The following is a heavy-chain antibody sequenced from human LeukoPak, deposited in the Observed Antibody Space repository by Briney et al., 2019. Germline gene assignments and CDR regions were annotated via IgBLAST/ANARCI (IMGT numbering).Heavy chain of an antibody. CDR1: GFTFSSYG. CDR2: IWYDGSNK. D-gene: IGHD6-13*01. J-gene: IGHJ4*02. V-gene: IGHV3-33*01. CDR3: ASGVGTAAGTFDY. Sequence: QTGGSLRLSCAASGFTFSSYGMHWVRQAPGKGLEWVAVIWYDGSNKYNADSVKGRFTISRDNSKNTLYLQMNSLRAEDTAVYYCASGVGTAAGTFDYWGQGTLVTVSS.